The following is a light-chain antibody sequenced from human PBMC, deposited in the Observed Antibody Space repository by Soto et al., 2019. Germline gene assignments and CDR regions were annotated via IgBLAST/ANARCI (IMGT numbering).Light chain of an antibody. CDR3: QQYGSSYT. V-gene: IGKV3-20*01. J-gene: IGKJ3*01. CDR2: DAS. Sequence: EIVLTQSPGTLSLSPGERATLSCRASQSVSSRYLAWYQQKPGQAPRLLIYDASYRAPGILDRFSGSGSGTDFTLTISRLEPEDVAVYYCQQYGSSYTFGPGTKVDIK. CDR1: QSVSSRY.